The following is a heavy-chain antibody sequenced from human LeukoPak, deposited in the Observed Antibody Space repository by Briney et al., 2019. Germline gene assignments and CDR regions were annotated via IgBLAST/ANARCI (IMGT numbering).Heavy chain of an antibody. Sequence: PSETLSLTCTVSGGSMRNYFWNWVRQPAGEGLEWIGRISTGGSTDYHPSLESRLTMAVDTSKNQFSLRLSSVTAADTAVYYCARDGSSSWPFDFWGQGTLVTVSS. V-gene: IGHV4-4*07. J-gene: IGHJ4*02. CDR2: ISTGGST. CDR1: GGSMRNYF. D-gene: IGHD6-13*01. CDR3: ARDGSSSWPFDF.